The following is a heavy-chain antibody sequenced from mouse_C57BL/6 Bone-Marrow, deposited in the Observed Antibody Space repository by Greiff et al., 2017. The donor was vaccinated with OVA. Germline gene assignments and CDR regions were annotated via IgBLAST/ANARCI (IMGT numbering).Heavy chain of an antibody. V-gene: IGHV3-6*01. D-gene: IGHD4-1*01. CDR1: GYSITSGYY. J-gene: IGHJ2*01. CDR2: ISYDGSN. Sequence: EVQLQESGPGLVKPSQSLSLTCSVTGYSITSGYYWNWIRQFPGNKLEWMGYISYDGSNNYNPSLKNRISITRDTSKNQFFLKLNSVTTEDTATYYCARGQTGYYFDYWGQGTTLTVSS. CDR3: ARGQTGYYFDY.